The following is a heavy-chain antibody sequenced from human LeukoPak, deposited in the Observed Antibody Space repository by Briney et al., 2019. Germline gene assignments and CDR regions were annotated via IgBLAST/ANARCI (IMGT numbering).Heavy chain of an antibody. CDR3: AGTTTTCCNY. CDR2: ISDDGSTT. CDR1: GFSLSGYW. V-gene: IGHV3-74*01. D-gene: IGHD4-11*01. J-gene: IGHJ4*02. Sequence: GGSLRLSCAASGFSLSGYWTHWVRQAPGKGLVWVSRISDDGSTTNYADSVKGRFTISRDNAKNTLYLQMNSLRADDSAVYYCAGTTTTCCNYWGQGTLVTVSS.